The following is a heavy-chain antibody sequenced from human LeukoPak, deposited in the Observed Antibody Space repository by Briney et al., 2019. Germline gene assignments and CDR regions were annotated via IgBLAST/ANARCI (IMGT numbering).Heavy chain of an antibody. CDR3: LFSGYGFDI. CDR2: ISAPGTTT. V-gene: IGHV3-23*01. Sequence: PGGSLRLSCAASGFTFSSYAMNWVRQAPGKGLEWVSAISAPGTTTYYADSVKGRFTISRDNSKNTLYLQMNSLRAEDTAVYYCLFSGYGFDIWGQGTMVTVSS. D-gene: IGHD3-22*01. J-gene: IGHJ3*02. CDR1: GFTFSSYA.